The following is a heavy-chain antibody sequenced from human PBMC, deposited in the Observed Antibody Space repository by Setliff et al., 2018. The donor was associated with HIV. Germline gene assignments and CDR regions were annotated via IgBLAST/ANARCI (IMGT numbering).Heavy chain of an antibody. CDR2: LYFGDSDP. V-gene: IGHV5-51*01. CDR3: ATLQPDAVDV. J-gene: IGHJ6*02. D-gene: IGHD2-8*01. Sequence: GESLKISCKTSGSNFATYWVGWVRQMPGKGLEWLGILYFGDSDPKYNPSFEGQVIISADKSISTAYLQWSSLKASDTAMYYCATLQPDAVDVWGQGTTVTVSS. CDR1: GSNFATYW.